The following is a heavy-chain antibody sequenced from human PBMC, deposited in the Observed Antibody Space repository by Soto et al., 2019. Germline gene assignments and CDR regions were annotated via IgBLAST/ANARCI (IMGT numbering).Heavy chain of an antibody. V-gene: IGHV1-69*13. Sequence: ASVKLSCKASGGTFSSYAISWVRQAPGQGLEWMGGIIPIFGTANYAQKFQGRVTITADESTSTAYMELSSLRSEDTAVYYCARWGYPLYYFDYWGQGTLVTVSS. J-gene: IGHJ4*02. CDR2: IIPIFGTA. CDR3: ARWGYPLYYFDY. CDR1: GGTFSSYA. D-gene: IGHD3-16*01.